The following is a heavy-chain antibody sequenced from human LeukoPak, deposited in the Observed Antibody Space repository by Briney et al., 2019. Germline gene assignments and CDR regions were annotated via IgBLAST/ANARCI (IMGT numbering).Heavy chain of an antibody. CDR2: INHSGST. CDR1: GGSFSGCY. CDR3: ARLVPAAIPFDY. Sequence: SETLSLTCAVYGGSFSGCYWSWIRQPPGKGLEWIGEINHSGSTNYNPSLKSRVTISVDTSKNQFSLKLSSVTAADTAVYYCARLVPAAIPFDYWGQGTLVTVSS. D-gene: IGHD2-2*01. J-gene: IGHJ4*02. V-gene: IGHV4-34*01.